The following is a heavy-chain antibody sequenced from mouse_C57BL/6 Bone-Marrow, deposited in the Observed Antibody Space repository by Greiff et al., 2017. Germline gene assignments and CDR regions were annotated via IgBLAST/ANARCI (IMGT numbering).Heavy chain of an antibody. CDR3: ARDGYYYFDY. CDR2: IDPSDSYT. CDR1: GYTFTSYW. D-gene: IGHD2-3*01. V-gene: IGHV1-50*01. J-gene: IGHJ2*01. Sequence: VQLQQPGAELVKPGASVKLSCKASGYTFTSYWMQWVKQRPGQGLEWIGEIDPSDSYTNYNQKFKGKATLTVDTSSSTAYMQLSSLPSEDSAVYYCARDGYYYFDYWGKGTTLTVSS.